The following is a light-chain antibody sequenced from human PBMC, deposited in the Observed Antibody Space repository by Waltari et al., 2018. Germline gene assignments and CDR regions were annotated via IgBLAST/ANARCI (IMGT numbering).Light chain of an antibody. CDR2: GAS. V-gene: IGKV3-20*01. CDR1: QSVGRT. J-gene: IGKJ1*01. CDR3: QHYVRLPAT. Sequence: ELVLTQSPGTLSLSPGQRAALSCSDSQSVGRTLAWNQQKPGHAPRLLIYGASNRATGIPDRFSGSGSGTDFSLTISGLEPEDFAVYYCQHYVRLPATFGQGTKVEIK.